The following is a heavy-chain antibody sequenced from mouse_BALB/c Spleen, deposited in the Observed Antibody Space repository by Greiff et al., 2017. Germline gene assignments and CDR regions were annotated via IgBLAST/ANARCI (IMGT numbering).Heavy chain of an antibody. CDR3: AREDDGSADY. CDR2: ISDGGSYT. Sequence: EVKLVESGGGLVKPGGSLKLSCAASGFTFSDYYMYWVRQTPEKRLEWVATISDGGSYTYYPDSVKGRFTISRDNAKNNLYLQMSSLKSEDTAMYYCAREDDGSADYWGQGTSVTVSS. J-gene: IGHJ4*01. V-gene: IGHV5-4*02. D-gene: IGHD2-12*01. CDR1: GFTFSDYY.